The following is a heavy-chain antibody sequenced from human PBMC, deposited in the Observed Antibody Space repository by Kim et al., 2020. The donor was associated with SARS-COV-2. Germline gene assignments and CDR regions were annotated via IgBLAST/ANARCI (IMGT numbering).Heavy chain of an antibody. D-gene: IGHD2-8*01. CDR2: ISSSSSTI. CDR1: GFTFSSYS. V-gene: IGHV3-48*04. Sequence: GGSLRLSCAASGFTFSSYSMNWVRQAPGKGLEWVSYISSSSSTIYYADSVKGRFTISRDNAKNSLYLQMNSLRAEDTAVYYCARDGLLMVYASRLWGQGTLVTVSS. CDR3: ARDGLLMVYASRL. J-gene: IGHJ4*02.